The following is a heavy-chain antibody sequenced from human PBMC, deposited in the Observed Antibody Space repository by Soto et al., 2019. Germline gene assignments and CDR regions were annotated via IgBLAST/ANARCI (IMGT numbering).Heavy chain of an antibody. CDR2: IKQDGSEK. J-gene: IGHJ6*02. CDR1: GFTFSSYW. Sequence: GGSLRLSCAASGFTFSSYWMSWVRQAPGKGLEWVANIKQDGSEKYYVDSVKGRFTISRDNAKNSLYLQMNSLRAEDTAVYYCARGGLYYYYYGMDVCGQGTTVTVS. V-gene: IGHV3-7*05. CDR3: ARGGLYYYYYGMDV.